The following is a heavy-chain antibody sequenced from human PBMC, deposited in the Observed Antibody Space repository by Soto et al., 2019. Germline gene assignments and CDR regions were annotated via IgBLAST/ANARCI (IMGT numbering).Heavy chain of an antibody. V-gene: IGHV3-33*01. D-gene: IGHD5-12*01. CDR2: IVRDGREK. CDR3: ARDAAYDDNGLDS. Sequence: QVQLVESGGGVVQPGRSLRLSCAASGFGFSSHGMHWVRQAPGKGLEWLAVIVRDGREKFYADSVRGRFTISRDNSKNTLYLEMNSLRAEDTAVYYCARDAAYDDNGLDSWGQGTLVTVSS. J-gene: IGHJ5*01. CDR1: GFGFSSHG.